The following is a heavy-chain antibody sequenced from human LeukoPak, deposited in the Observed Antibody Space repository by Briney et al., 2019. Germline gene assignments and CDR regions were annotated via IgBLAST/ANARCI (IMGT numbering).Heavy chain of an antibody. CDR2: ISYDGSNK. CDR3: ARDPGISAATFYYFDY. CDR1: GFTVSSYA. D-gene: IGHD6-13*01. J-gene: IGHJ4*02. V-gene: IGHV3-30-3*01. Sequence: GGSLRLSCAASGFTVSSYAMHWVGQARGKGLEWVAVISYDGSNKYYADSVKGRFTISRDNSKNTLYLQMNSLRAEDTAVYYCARDPGISAATFYYFDYWGQGTLVTVSS.